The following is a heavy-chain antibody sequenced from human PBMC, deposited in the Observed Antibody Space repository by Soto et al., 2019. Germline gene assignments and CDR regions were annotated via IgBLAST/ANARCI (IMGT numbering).Heavy chain of an antibody. CDR1: GFTFSSYA. V-gene: IGHV3-23*01. CDR3: ANRPQFYDSSGYENSD. Sequence: EVQLLESGGGLVQPGGSLRLSCAASGFTFSSYAMAWVRQAPGKGLEWVSSISASGVSTYYADSVKGRFTISRDNSKNTLYLQMSSLRAEDTAVYHCANRPQFYDSSGYENSDWGQGTLVTVSS. D-gene: IGHD3-22*01. J-gene: IGHJ4*02. CDR2: ISASGVST.